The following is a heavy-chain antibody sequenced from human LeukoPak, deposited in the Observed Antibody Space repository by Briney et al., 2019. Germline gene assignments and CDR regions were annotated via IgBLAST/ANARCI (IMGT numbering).Heavy chain of an antibody. CDR2: ISYSGST. J-gene: IGHJ5*02. CDR3: AATSGWFLPFDP. V-gene: IGHV4-59*01. CDR1: GGSISSYY. D-gene: IGHD6-19*01. Sequence: SETLSLTCTVSGGSISSYYWSWIRQPPGKGLEWIGYISYSGSTNYNPSLKSRVTISVDTPKNQFSLRLSSVTAADTAVYYCAATSGWFLPFDPWGQGTLVTVSS.